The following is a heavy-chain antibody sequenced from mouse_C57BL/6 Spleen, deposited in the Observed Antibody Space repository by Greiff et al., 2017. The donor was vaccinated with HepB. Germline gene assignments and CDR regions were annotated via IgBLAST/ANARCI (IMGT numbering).Heavy chain of an antibody. CDR1: GYSFTGYY. J-gene: IGHJ2*01. CDR3: ARGYYGSSYDFDY. D-gene: IGHD1-1*01. Sequence: EVQVVESGPELVKPGASVKISCKASGYSFTGYYMNWVKQSPEKSLEWIGEINPSTGGTTYNQKFKAKATLTVDKSSSTAYMQLKSLTSEDSAVYYCARGYYGSSYDFDYWGQGTTLTVSS. V-gene: IGHV1-42*01. CDR2: INPSTGGT.